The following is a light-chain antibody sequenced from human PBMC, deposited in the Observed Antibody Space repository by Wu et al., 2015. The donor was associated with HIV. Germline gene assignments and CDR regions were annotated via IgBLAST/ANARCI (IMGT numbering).Light chain of an antibody. Sequence: EIVLTQSPGTLSLSPGERATLSCRASQSVSSTYLAWYQQKPGQAPRLLIYGVSSRATGIPDRFSGSGSGTDFTLTISRLEPEDFAVYYCQQYGSSPYTFGQGTKLELK. CDR1: QSVSSTY. CDR3: QQYGSSPYT. J-gene: IGKJ2*01. CDR2: GVS. V-gene: IGKV3-20*01.